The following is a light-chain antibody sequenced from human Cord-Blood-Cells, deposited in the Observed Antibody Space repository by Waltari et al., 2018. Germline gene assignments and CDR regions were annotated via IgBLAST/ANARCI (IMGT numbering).Light chain of an antibody. CDR2: AAS. CDR1: QSISSY. Sequence: DIQMTQSPSSLSASVGDRVTSTCRASQSISSYLNWYQQKPGKAPKLLIYAASSLKSGVPSEFSGSGSGIDFTLTISRLQPEDVATYYYKQSYSTPFTFGPGTKVDIK. V-gene: IGKV1-39*01. CDR3: KQSYSTPFT. J-gene: IGKJ3*01.